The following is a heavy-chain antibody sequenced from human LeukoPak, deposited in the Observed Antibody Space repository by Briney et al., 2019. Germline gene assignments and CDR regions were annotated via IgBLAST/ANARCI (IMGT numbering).Heavy chain of an antibody. V-gene: IGHV3-30*18. J-gene: IGHJ6*03. CDR1: GFTFSSYG. D-gene: IGHD3-10*01. CDR2: ISYDGSNK. Sequence: GGSLRPSCAASGFTFSSYGMHWVRQAPGKGLEWVAVISYDGSNKYYADSVKGRFTISRDNSKNTLYLQMNSLRAEDTAVYYCAKEGAVWFGELWNYYMDVWGKGTTVTVSS. CDR3: AKEGAVWFGELWNYYMDV.